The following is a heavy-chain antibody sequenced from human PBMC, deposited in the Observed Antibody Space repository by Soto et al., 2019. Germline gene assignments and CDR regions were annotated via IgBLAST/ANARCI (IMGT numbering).Heavy chain of an antibody. CDR2: INPNSGGT. D-gene: IGHD6-13*01. J-gene: IGHJ6*02. CDR1: GYTFTGYY. CDR3: ARNMEQLPYYYYYGMDV. Sequence: ASVKVSCKASGYTFTGYYMHWVRQAPGQGLEWMGWINPNSGGTNYAQKFQGWVTMTRDTSISTAYMELSRLRSDDTAVYYCARNMEQLPYYYYYGMDVWGQGTTVTVSS. V-gene: IGHV1-2*04.